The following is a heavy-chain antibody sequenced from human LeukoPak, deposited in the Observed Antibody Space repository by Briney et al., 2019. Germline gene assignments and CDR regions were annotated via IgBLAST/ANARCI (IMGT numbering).Heavy chain of an antibody. J-gene: IGHJ4*02. V-gene: IGHV1-2*06. CDR2: INPNSGGT. CDR3: ARDRDPYYYDSSGYDGH. CDR1: GYTFTGYY. Sequence: ASVKVSCKASGYTFTGYYMHWVRQAPGQGLEWMGRINPNSGGTNYAQKFQGRVTMTTETSTSTIYMELRRLRYDDTAVYYCARDRDPYYYDSSGYDGHWGQGTLVTVSS. D-gene: IGHD3-22*01.